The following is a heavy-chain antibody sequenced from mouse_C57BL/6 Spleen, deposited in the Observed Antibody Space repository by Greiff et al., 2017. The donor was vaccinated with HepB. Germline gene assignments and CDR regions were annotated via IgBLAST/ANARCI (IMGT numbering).Heavy chain of an antibody. CDR2: IDPENGDT. CDR3: TGDGSSQYYFDY. J-gene: IGHJ2*01. V-gene: IGHV14-4*01. CDR1: GFNIKDDY. D-gene: IGHD1-1*01. Sequence: VQLQQSGAELVRPGASVKLSCTASGFNIKDDYMHWVKQRPEQGLEWIGWIDPENGDTEYASKFQGKATITADTSSNTAYLQLSSLTSEDTAVYYCTGDGSSQYYFDYWGQGTTLTVSS.